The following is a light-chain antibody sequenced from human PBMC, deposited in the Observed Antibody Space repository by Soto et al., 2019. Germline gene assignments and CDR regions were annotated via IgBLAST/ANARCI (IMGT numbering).Light chain of an antibody. CDR1: QTVSNVY. V-gene: IGKV3-20*01. Sequence: EIVLTQSPGTLSVSPGERATLSCRASQTVSNVYLAWYQQKPGKPPRLLIFGTSSRATGIPDRFSGSESGTDFTLTISSLGPEVFAVYYCQQFGLSQWTFGQGTKVE. CDR2: GTS. CDR3: QQFGLSQWT. J-gene: IGKJ1*01.